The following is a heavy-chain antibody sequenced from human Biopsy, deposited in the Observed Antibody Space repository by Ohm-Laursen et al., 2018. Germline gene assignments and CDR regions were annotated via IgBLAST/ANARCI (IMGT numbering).Heavy chain of an antibody. D-gene: IGHD3-3*01. CDR3: ARLYRLDDYWNDDPPDAFDV. V-gene: IGHV4-59*01. CDR1: GGSMSGDY. CDR2: ISDRGTT. Sequence: PSQTLSLTCNVSGGSMSGDYWSWIRQSPRKGLEWIGHISDRGTTNSNPSLRGRITISVDTSKNQFSLKLNSVSAADTALFFCARLYRLDDYWNDDPPDAFDVWGPGTMVTVSS. J-gene: IGHJ3*01.